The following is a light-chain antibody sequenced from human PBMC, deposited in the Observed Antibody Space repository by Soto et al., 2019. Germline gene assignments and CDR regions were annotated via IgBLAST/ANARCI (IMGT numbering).Light chain of an antibody. CDR3: QQYHRYST. J-gene: IGKJ1*01. CDR1: QTISSW. CDR2: KAS. Sequence: DIQMPQYPSTLSGSVGDRVTITCRASQTISSWLAWYQQKPGKAPKLLIYKASTLKSGVPSRFSGSGSGTEFTLTISSLESDDFATYYCQQYHRYSTFGQGTKVDI. V-gene: IGKV1-5*03.